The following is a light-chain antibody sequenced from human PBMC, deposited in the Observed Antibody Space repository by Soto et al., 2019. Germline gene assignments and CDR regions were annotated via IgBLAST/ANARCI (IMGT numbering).Light chain of an antibody. Sequence: AIRMTQSPSSLSASTGDRVTITCRASQGISSYLAWYQQKPGKAPKLLIYAASTLQSGVPSRFSGSGSGTDLTLTISCLQSEDFATYYCQQYYSYVALTFGGGTKVDIK. J-gene: IGKJ4*01. CDR1: QGISSY. CDR2: AAS. V-gene: IGKV1-8*01. CDR3: QQYYSYVALT.